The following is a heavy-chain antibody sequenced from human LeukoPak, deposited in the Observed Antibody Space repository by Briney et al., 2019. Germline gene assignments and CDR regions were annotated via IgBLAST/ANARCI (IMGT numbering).Heavy chain of an antibody. Sequence: SVKDSCKASGGTFSSYAISWVRQAPGQGLDWMGGIIPIFGTANYAQKFQGRVTITTDESTSTAYMELSSLRSEDTAVYYCASRFRVNYYDSSGYYSGALDYWGQGTLVTVSS. J-gene: IGHJ4*02. CDR2: IIPIFGTA. CDR3: ASRFRVNYYDSSGYYSGALDY. D-gene: IGHD3-22*01. CDR1: GGTFSSYA. V-gene: IGHV1-69*05.